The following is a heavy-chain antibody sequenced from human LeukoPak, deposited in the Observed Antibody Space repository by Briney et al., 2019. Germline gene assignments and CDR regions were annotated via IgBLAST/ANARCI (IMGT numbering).Heavy chain of an antibody. CDR1: GFTFSSYG. CDR3: AKSKKPSGWYGYYYYGMDV. Sequence: GGSLRLSCAASGFTFSSYGMHWVRQAPGKGLEWVAVISYDGSNKYYADSVKGRFTISRDNSKNTLYLQMNSLRAEDTAVYYCAKSKKPSGWYGYYYYGMDVWGQGTTVTVSS. D-gene: IGHD6-19*01. V-gene: IGHV3-30*18. J-gene: IGHJ6*02. CDR2: ISYDGSNK.